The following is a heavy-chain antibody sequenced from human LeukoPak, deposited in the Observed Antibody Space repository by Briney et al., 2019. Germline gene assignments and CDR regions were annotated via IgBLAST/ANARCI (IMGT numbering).Heavy chain of an antibody. CDR2: ISYDGSNK. CDR3: AKEVEYQLLQYYYYGMDV. Sequence: GGSLRLSCAASGFTFSSYDMHWVRQAPGKGLEWVAVISYDGSNKYYADSVKGRFTISRDNSKNTLYLQMNSLRAEDTAVYYCAKEVEYQLLQYYYYGMDVWGKGTTVTVSS. V-gene: IGHV3-30*18. J-gene: IGHJ6*04. D-gene: IGHD2-2*01. CDR1: GFTFSSYD.